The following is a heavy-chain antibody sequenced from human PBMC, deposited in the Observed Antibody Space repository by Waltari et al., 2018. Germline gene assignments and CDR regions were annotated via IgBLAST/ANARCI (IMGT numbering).Heavy chain of an antibody. CDR1: GDSVASNNAA. V-gene: IGHV6-1*01. J-gene: IGHJ6*03. CDR3: AREYFPDSGTSYRYYYSYMDV. D-gene: IGHD1-7*01. CDR2: EYHGSTWFN. Sequence: QVQLQQSGPGLVKPSQTLSLTCVISGDSVASNNAAWHWIRQSPSRGLEWLGREYHGSTWFNDYATSEKSRLNSNSDTAKNQFSLQLNSVTPVDTALYDCAREYFPDSGTSYRYYYSYMDVWGEGTTVTVSS.